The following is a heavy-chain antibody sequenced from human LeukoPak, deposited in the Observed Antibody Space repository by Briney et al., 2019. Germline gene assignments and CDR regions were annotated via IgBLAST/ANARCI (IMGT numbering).Heavy chain of an antibody. V-gene: IGHV3-23*01. J-gene: IGHJ6*03. D-gene: IGHD4/OR15-4a*01. CDR2: ISGSGGST. Sequence: GGSLRLSCAASGFTFSDYYMSWVRQAPGKGLEWVSAISGSGGSTYYADSVKGRFTISRDNSKNTLYLQMNSLRAEDTAVYYCAREGPDYPSYMDVWGKGTTVTISS. CDR3: AREGPDYPSYMDV. CDR1: GFTFSDYY.